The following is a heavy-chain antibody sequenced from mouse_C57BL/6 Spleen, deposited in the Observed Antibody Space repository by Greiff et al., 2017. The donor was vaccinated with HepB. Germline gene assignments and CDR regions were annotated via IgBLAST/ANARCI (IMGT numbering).Heavy chain of an antibody. CDR1: GFTFSDYY. V-gene: IGHV5-16*01. J-gene: IGHJ1*03. Sequence: EVKLMESEGGLVQPGSSMKLSCTASGFTFSDYYMAWVRQVPEKGLEWVANINYDGSSTYYLDSLKSRFIISRDNAKNILYLQMSSLKSEDTATYYCARANWVLWYFDVWGTGTTVTVSS. CDR2: INYDGSST. CDR3: ARANWVLWYFDV. D-gene: IGHD4-1*01.